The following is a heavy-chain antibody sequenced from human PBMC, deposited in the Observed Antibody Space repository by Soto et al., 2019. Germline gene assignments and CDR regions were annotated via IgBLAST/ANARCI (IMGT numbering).Heavy chain of an antibody. D-gene: IGHD3-3*01. Sequence: ASVKVSCKASGYTFTSYGISWVRQAPGQGLEWMGWISAYNGNTNFAQKLQDRVTMTTDTSTSTAYMELRSLRSDDTAVYYCARNRITIFGEQADPFDLWGQGTIVTVSS. CDR3: ARNRITIFGEQADPFDL. CDR1: GYTFTSYG. J-gene: IGHJ3*01. CDR2: ISAYNGNT. V-gene: IGHV1-18*01.